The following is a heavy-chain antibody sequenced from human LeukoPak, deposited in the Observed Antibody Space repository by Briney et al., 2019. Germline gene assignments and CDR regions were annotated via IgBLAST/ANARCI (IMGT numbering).Heavy chain of an antibody. Sequence: GGSLRLSCAASGFTFSSYGMHWVRQAPGKGLEWVAFIRYDGSNKYYADSVKGRFTISRDNSKNTLYLQMNSLRAEDTAVYHCAREYSSSWIFDYWGQGTLVTVSS. D-gene: IGHD6-13*01. V-gene: IGHV3-30*02. CDR3: AREYSSSWIFDY. CDR1: GFTFSSYG. CDR2: IRYDGSNK. J-gene: IGHJ4*02.